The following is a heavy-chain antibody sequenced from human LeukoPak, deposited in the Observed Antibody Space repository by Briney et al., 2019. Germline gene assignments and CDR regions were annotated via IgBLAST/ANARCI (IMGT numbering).Heavy chain of an antibody. CDR3: AKGCSSCPFDY. D-gene: IGHD2-2*01. Sequence: GGSLRLSCAASGFTFSSYAMSWVRQAPGKGLEWVSAISGSGGSTYYADSVKGRFTTSRDNSKNTLYLQMNSLRAEDAAVYYCAKGCSSCPFDYWGQGTLVTVSS. V-gene: IGHV3-23*01. J-gene: IGHJ4*02. CDR2: ISGSGGST. CDR1: GFTFSSYA.